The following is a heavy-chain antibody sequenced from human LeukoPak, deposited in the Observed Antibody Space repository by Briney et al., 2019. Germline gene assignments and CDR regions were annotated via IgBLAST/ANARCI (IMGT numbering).Heavy chain of an antibody. CDR3: AKDPRPEYSSGWHYFDS. CDR2: MSASGDKT. V-gene: IGHV3-23*01. Sequence: PGGSLRLSCAGSGFTFTNSAMSWVRQAPGKGLEWVSGMSASGDKTFYADSVKGRFTISRDNSKNTLYLQMNRLRADDTALYYCAKDPRPEYSSGWHYFDSWGQGTLVTVFS. CDR1: GFTFTNSA. J-gene: IGHJ4*02. D-gene: IGHD6-19*01.